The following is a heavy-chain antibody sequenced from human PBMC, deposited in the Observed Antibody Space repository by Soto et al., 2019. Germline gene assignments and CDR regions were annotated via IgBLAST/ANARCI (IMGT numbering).Heavy chain of an antibody. CDR2: IIPIFGTA. D-gene: IGHD5-12*01. CDR3: AREWWDSGYDSQSYYYYYGMDV. J-gene: IGHJ6*02. CDR1: GGTFSSYA. Sequence: SVKVSCKASGGTFSSYAISWVRQAPVQGLEWMGGIIPIFGTANYAQKFQGRVTITADESTSTAYMELSSLRSEDTAVYYCAREWWDSGYDSQSYYYYYGMDVWGQGTTVTVSS. V-gene: IGHV1-69*13.